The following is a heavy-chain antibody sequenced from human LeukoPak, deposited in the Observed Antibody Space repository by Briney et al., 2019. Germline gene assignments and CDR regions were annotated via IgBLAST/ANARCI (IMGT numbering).Heavy chain of an antibody. J-gene: IGHJ6*03. CDR1: GYSFTSYW. Sequence: GESLKVSCKGSGYSFTSYWIGWVRQMPGKGLERMGIIYPGDSDTRYSPSFQGQVTISADKSISTAYLQWSSLKASDTAMYYCARHVSVVVPAAISYYYYMDVWGKGTTVTVSS. V-gene: IGHV5-51*01. CDR2: IYPGDSDT. CDR3: ARHVSVVVPAAISYYYYMDV. D-gene: IGHD2-2*01.